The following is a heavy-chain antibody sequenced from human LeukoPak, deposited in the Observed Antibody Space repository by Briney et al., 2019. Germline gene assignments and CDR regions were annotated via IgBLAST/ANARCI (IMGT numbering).Heavy chain of an antibody. D-gene: IGHD3-22*01. CDR1: RFTFSNYS. CDR3: ARAQGGYYDSSGYDY. CDR2: ITSSSTYI. Sequence: KAGGSLRLSCAASRFTFSNYSMNWVRQAPGKGLEWVSSITSSSTYIYYADSVEGRFTISRDNAKNSLYLQMNSLRAEDTAVYYCARAQGGYYDSSGYDYWGQGTLVTVSS. V-gene: IGHV3-21*01. J-gene: IGHJ4*02.